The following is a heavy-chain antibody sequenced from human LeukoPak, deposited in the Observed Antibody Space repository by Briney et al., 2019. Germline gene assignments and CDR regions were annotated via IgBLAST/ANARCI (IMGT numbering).Heavy chain of an antibody. Sequence: GGSLRLSCVASGFSFSGYAIHWVRQAPGRGLEWVALISYNGGRREFADSVRGRFTIDRDNSKNTVYLQMNSLRPDDTAIYFCARQEARNYYYEGLDYWGQGNLVTVSS. V-gene: IGHV3-30*04. CDR1: GFSFSGYA. D-gene: IGHD3-22*01. CDR3: ARQEARNYYYEGLDY. J-gene: IGHJ4*02. CDR2: ISYNGGRR.